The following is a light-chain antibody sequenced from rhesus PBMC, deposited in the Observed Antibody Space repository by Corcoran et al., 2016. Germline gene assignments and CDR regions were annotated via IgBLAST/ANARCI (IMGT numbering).Light chain of an antibody. V-gene: IGKV1-69*01. CDR1: QGISNW. CDR3: QRHDNSPWT. CDR2: RAS. Sequence: DIQMTQSPSSLSASVGDRVTITCRASQGISNWLAWYQQKPGKAPKLLIYRASNLETGVPSRLSGSGSGTDFTLPISSLRPEDIATYYCQRHDNSPWTFGQGTKVEI. J-gene: IGKJ1*01.